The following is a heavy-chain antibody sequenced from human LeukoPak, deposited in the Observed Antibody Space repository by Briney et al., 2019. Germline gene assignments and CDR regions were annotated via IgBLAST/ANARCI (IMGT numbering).Heavy chain of an antibody. Sequence: VSGPTLVNPTQTLTLICTFSGFSLSTRGMCVSWIRQPPGKALEWLSRIDWDDDKYYRTSLKTRLTISKDTSKNQVVLTMTNMDPVDTATYYCARAYYYDSSGYYSPHAFDIWGQGTMVTVSS. CDR1: GFSLSTRGMC. D-gene: IGHD3-22*01. CDR3: ARAYYYDSSGYYSPHAFDI. J-gene: IGHJ3*02. V-gene: IGHV2-70*11. CDR2: IDWDDDK.